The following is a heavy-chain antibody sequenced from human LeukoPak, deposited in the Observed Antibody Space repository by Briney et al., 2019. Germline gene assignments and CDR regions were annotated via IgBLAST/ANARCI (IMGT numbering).Heavy chain of an antibody. CDR3: AKGTRYYDILTGYYFLSYFDY. J-gene: IGHJ4*02. Sequence: HAGGSLRLSCAASGFTFSSYGMHWVRQAPGKGLEWVAFIRYDGSNKYYADSVKGRFTISRDNSKNTLYLQMNSLRAEDTAVDYCAKGTRYYDILTGYYFLSYFDYWGQGTLVTVSS. D-gene: IGHD3-9*01. CDR1: GFTFSSYG. V-gene: IGHV3-30*02. CDR2: IRYDGSNK.